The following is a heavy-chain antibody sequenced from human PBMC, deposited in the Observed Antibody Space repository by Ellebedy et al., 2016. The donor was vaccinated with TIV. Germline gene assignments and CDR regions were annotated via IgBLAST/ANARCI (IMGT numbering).Heavy chain of an antibody. V-gene: IGHV3-21*01. CDR1: GFTFSNYN. J-gene: IGHJ4*02. D-gene: IGHD3-10*01. CDR2: VNSVSTSM. CDR3: ATDRGEGGLPSFFDS. Sequence: GESLKISCVASGFTFSNYNMNWLRQAPGKGLEWVSAVNSVSTSMFYADSVKGRFTVSRDNAKNSLSLQMDSLRAEDTAVYYCATDRGEGGLPSFFDSWGQGTLVTVST.